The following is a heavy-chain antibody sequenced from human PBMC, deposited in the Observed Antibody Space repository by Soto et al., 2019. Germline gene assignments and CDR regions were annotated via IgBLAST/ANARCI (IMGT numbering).Heavy chain of an antibody. V-gene: IGHV3-7*03. CDR2: IKQDGSEK. CDR3: ARNGDFWSGCQYYYYGMDV. D-gene: IGHD3-3*01. CDR1: GFTFSSYW. J-gene: IGHJ6*02. Sequence: GGSLRLSCAASGFTFSSYWMSWVRQAPGKGLEWVVNIKQDGSEKYYVDSVKGRFTISRDNAKNSLYLQMNSLRAEDTAVYYCARNGDFWSGCQYYYYGMDVWGQGTTVTVSS.